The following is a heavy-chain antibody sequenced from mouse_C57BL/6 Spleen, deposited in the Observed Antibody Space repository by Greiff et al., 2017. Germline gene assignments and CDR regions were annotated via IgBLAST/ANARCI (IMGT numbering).Heavy chain of an antibody. CDR3: ARIPRFITKVSSYFDD. CDR1: GYTFTSYW. CDR2: IDPSDSYT. Sequence: VQLQQPGAELVRPGTSVKLSCKASGYTFTSYWMHWVKQRPGQGLEWIGVIDPSDSYTNYNQKFKGKATLTVDTASSTAYMQLSSLTSEDSSVYYCARIPRFITKVSSYFDDWGQGTTLTVSS. D-gene: IGHD1-1*01. J-gene: IGHJ2*01. V-gene: IGHV1-59*01.